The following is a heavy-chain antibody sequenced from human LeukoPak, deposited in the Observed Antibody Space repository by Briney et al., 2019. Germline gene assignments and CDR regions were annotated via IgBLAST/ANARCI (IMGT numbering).Heavy chain of an antibody. CDR3: AKDLSCVTMVQGGCNWFDP. D-gene: IGHD3-10*01. CDR2: ISGSGYGT. CDR1: GFSFSNYA. Sequence: PGGSLRLSCAASGFSFSNYAMSWVRQAPGTGLEWVSAISGSGYGTFYADSVKGRFTISRDNSKNTLYLQMNSLRAEDTALYYCAKDLSCVTMVQGGCNWFDPWCQGTLVTVSS. V-gene: IGHV3-23*01. J-gene: IGHJ5*02.